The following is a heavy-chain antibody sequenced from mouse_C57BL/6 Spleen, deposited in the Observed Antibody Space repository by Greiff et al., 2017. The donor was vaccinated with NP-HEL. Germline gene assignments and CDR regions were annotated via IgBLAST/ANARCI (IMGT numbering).Heavy chain of an antibody. D-gene: IGHD1-1*01. CDR3: AREGITTLPLYFDY. V-gene: IGHV1-81*01. CDR2: IYPRSGNT. Sequence: VQLQQSGAELARPGASVKLSCKASGYTFTSYGISWVKQRTGQGLEWIGEIYPRSGNTYYNEKFKGKATLTADKSSSTAYMELRSLTSEDSAVYFCAREGITTLPLYFDYWGQGTTLTVSS. J-gene: IGHJ2*01. CDR1: GYTFTSYG.